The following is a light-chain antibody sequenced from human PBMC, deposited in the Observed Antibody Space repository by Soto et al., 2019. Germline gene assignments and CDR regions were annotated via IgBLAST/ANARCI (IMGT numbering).Light chain of an antibody. J-gene: IGKJ5*01. V-gene: IGKV1-9*01. CDR3: QQHNDYPLT. CDR2: AAS. CDR1: HDISSY. Sequence: DIQLTQSPSFLSSSVGDRVTITCRASHDISSYLTWYQQKPGKAPTVLIYAASTLQGGVPSRFSGSGSGTEFTLTISSLHSEDFASYYCQQHNDYPLTFGRGTRLEIK.